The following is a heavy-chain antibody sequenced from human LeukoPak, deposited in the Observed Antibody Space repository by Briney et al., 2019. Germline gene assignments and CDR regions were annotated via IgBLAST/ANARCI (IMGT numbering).Heavy chain of an antibody. CDR3: AKDTFNSMVRGVAGLGKIWFDS. J-gene: IGHJ5*01. D-gene: IGHD3-10*01. Sequence: PGGSLRLSCEASGFIFSNYGMHWVRQAPGKGLEWVTFIWYDGSNRYNADSVTGRFTISRDNSKNTLYLQMNSLRPEDTAIYYCAKDTFNSMVRGVAGLGKIWFDSWGQGTLVTVSS. CDR2: IWYDGSNR. CDR1: GFIFSNYG. V-gene: IGHV3-30*02.